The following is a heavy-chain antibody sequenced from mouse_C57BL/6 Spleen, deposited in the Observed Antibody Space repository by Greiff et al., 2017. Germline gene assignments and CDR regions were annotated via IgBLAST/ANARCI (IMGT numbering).Heavy chain of an antibody. CDR2: IDPETGGT. CDR3: TSYIYAMDY. V-gene: IGHV1-15*01. J-gene: IGHJ4*01. CDR1: GYTFTDYE. Sequence: VQLQESGAELVRPGASVTLSCKASGYTFTDYEMHWVKQTPVHGLEWLGAIDPETGGTAYNQKFKGKAILTAEKSSSTAYMELRSLTSEDSAVYYCTSYIYAMDYWGQGTSVTVSS. D-gene: IGHD1-3*01.